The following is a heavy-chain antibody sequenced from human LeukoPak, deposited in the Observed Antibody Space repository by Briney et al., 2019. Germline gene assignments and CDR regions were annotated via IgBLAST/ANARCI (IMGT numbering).Heavy chain of an antibody. J-gene: IGHJ4*02. V-gene: IGHV1-18*01. CDR1: GYTFTSYG. CDR2: ISAYNGNT. CDR3: ARDPLLWFGELSSQLQFDY. Sequence: GASVKVSCKASGYTFTSYGISWVRQAPGQGLEWMGWISAYNGNTNYAQKLQGRVTMTTDTSTSTAYMELRSLRSDDTAVYYCARDPLLWFGELSSQLQFDYWGQGTLVTVSS. D-gene: IGHD3-10*01.